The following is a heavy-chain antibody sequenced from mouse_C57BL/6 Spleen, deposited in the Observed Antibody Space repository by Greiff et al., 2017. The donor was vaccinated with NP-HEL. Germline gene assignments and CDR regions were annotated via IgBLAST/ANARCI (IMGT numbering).Heavy chain of an antibody. D-gene: IGHD1-1*02. Sequence: QVQLQQSGPELVKPGASVKISCKASGYTFTDYYINWVKQRPGQGLEWIGWIFPGSGSTYYIEKFKGKATLTVAKSSSTAYMLLSSLTSEDSAVYFCARRAYGYHWYFDVWGTGTTVTVSS. V-gene: IGHV1-75*01. CDR2: IFPGSGST. CDR3: ARRAYGYHWYFDV. CDR1: GYTFTDYY. J-gene: IGHJ1*03.